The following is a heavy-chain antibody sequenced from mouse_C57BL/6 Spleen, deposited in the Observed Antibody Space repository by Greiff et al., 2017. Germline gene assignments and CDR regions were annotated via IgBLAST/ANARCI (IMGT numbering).Heavy chain of an antibody. V-gene: IGHV1-18*01. CDR3: ARRYYGNYWYYFDY. CDR1: GYTFTDYN. Sequence: VQLQQSGPELVKPGASVKIPCKASGYTFTDYNMDWVKQSHGKSLEWIGDINPNNGGTIYNQKFKGKATLTVDKSSSTAYMELRSLTSEDTAVYYCARRYYGNYWYYFDYWGQGTTLTVSS. J-gene: IGHJ2*01. D-gene: IGHD2-1*01. CDR2: INPNNGGT.